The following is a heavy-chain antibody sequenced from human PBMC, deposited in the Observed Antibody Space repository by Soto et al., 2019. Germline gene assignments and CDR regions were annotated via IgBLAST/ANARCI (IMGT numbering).Heavy chain of an antibody. CDR1: GGSIGIYY. V-gene: IGHV4-59*01. J-gene: IGHJ4*02. Sequence: QVQLRESGPGLVKPSETLSLTCTVSGGSIGIYYWTWVRQPPGKGLEWLGYIHYTGSTNYHPSLKRRFTISVDTSKNQFSRKLTSVTAADTAIYYCARKYSGFDYWGQGPLVTVSS. CDR2: IHYTGST. D-gene: IGHD2-21*01. CDR3: ARKYSGFDY.